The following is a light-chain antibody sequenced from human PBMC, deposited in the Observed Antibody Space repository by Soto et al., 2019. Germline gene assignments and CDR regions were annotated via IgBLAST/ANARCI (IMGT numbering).Light chain of an antibody. Sequence: DIQMTQSPSTLSASVGDRVTITCRASQSVSSWLAWYQQKPGKAPKLLIYNASSLESGVPSRFSGSGSGTEFPLTISRLQADDFASYYRQRFNRYPYTFGQGTKLEIK. CDR3: QRFNRYPYT. CDR2: NAS. J-gene: IGKJ2*01. CDR1: QSVSSW. V-gene: IGKV1-5*03.